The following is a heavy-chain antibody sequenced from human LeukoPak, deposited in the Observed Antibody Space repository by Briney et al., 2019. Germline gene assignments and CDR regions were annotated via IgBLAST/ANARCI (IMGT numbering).Heavy chain of an antibody. D-gene: IGHD3-22*01. V-gene: IGHV4-4*07. Sequence: PSETLSLTCTVSGGSISSYYWSWIRQPAGKELEWIGRIYTSGSTNYNPSLKSRVTMSVDTSKNQFSLKLSSVTAADTAVYYCARDGEVYYYDSSGSWFDPWGQGTLVTVSS. J-gene: IGHJ5*02. CDR3: ARDGEVYYYDSSGSWFDP. CDR2: IYTSGST. CDR1: GGSISSYY.